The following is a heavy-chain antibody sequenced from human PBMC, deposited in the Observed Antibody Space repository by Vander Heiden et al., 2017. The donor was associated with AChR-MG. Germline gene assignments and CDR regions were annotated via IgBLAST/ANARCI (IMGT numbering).Heavy chain of an antibody. CDR1: GFTFDDYT. V-gene: IGHV3-43*01. CDR2: ISWDGGST. D-gene: IGHD3-22*01. Sequence: EVQLVESGGVVVQPGGSLRLSCAASGFTFDDYTMHWVRQAPGKGLEWVSLISWDGGSTYYADSVKGRFTISRDNSKNSLYLQMNSLRTEDTALYYCAKGDYYDSSGYYYRFDYWGQGTLVTVSS. CDR3: AKGDYYDSSGYYYRFDY. J-gene: IGHJ4*02.